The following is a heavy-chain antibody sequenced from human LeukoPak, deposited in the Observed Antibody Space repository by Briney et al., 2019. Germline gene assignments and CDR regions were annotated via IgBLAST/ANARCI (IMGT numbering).Heavy chain of an antibody. V-gene: IGHV4-61*01. Sequence: SETLSLTCTVSGGSVSSGLNKWSWIRQPPGKGLEWIGDISYSGSASYNPSLRSRVTISVDTSTNQFSLTLGSVTAADTAVYYCATETECSGGTCYSYGWFDPWGQGAQVIVSS. CDR3: ATETECSGGTCYSYGWFDP. D-gene: IGHD2-15*01. CDR2: ISYSGSA. J-gene: IGHJ5*02. CDR1: GGSVSSGLNK.